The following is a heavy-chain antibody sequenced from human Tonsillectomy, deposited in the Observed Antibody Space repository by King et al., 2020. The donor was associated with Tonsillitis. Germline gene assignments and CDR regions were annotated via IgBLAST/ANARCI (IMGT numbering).Heavy chain of an antibody. D-gene: IGHD6-19*01. V-gene: IGHV3-33*05. CDR2: ISYDGSNE. CDR1: GFIFRSYA. CDR3: ARERTYSSRWGIDY. Sequence: VQLVESGGGVVQPGGSLRLSCAASGFIFRSYAVHWGRQAPGKGLEWVTVISYDGSNEKYADSVKGRFTVSRDNFKNTLYLQMDSLKADDTAIYFCARERTYSSRWGIDYWGQGTPVTVSS. J-gene: IGHJ4*02.